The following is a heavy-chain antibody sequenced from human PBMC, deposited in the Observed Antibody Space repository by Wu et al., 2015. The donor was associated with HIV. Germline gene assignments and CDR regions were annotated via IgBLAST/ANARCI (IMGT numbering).Heavy chain of an antibody. J-gene: IGHJ4*02. CDR2: INPTSGTT. V-gene: IGHV1-46*01. CDR3: ATSLEVSGFDY. Sequence: QVQLLQSGTEVKKPGSSVKVSCKASGITFSSLAYSWVRQAPGQGLEWMGIINPTSGTTSYVDKFQDRVTMTWDTSTSTVYMELRRLTPEDTAVYYCATSLEVSGFDYWGQGTLVTVSS. CDR1: GITFSSLA. D-gene: IGHD3-16*01.